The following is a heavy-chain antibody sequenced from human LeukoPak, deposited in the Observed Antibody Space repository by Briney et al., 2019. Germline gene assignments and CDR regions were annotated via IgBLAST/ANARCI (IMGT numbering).Heavy chain of an antibody. CDR2: IYYSGST. V-gene: IGHV4-61*08. CDR3: ARGQLDYYDSSGYHFDY. CDR1: GGSISSGGYY. Sequence: SETLSLTCTVSGGSISSGGYYWSWIRQPPGKGLEWIGYIYYSGSTNYNPSLKSRVTISVDTSKNQFSLKLSSVTAADTAVYYCARGQLDYYDSSGYHFDYWGQGTLVTVSS. J-gene: IGHJ4*02. D-gene: IGHD3-22*01.